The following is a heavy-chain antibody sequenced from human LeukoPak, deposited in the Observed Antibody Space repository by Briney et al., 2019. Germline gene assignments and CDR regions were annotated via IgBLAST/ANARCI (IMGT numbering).Heavy chain of an antibody. CDR3: SRESGAFCPFEH. D-gene: IGHD1-26*01. V-gene: IGHV4/OR15-8*02. CDR2: ISLSGQT. Sequence: PSETLSLTCGVSGGSIRSTNWWSWVRQPPGQGLEWIGEISLSGQTNFNPSLNGRVTMSLDESRNQLSLKLTSVTAADTAIYYCSRESGAFCPFEHWGQRTRIIVPP. CDR1: GGSIRSTNW. J-gene: IGHJ1*01.